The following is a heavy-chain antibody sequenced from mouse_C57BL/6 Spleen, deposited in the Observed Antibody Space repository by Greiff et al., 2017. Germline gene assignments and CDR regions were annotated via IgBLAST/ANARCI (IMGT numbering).Heavy chain of an antibody. V-gene: IGHV1-55*01. Sequence: VQLQQPGAELVKPGASVKMSCKASGYTFTSYWITWVKQRPGQGLEWIGDIYPGSGSTNYNEKFKSKATLTVDTSSSTAYMQLSSLTSEDSAVYYCAREGFTMVTTGAYWGQGTLVTVSA. J-gene: IGHJ3*01. CDR2: IYPGSGST. CDR1: GYTFTSYW. D-gene: IGHD2-2*01. CDR3: AREGFTMVTTGAY.